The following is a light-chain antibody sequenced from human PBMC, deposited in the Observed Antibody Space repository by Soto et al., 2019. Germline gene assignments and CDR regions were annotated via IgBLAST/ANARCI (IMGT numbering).Light chain of an antibody. CDR2: AAS. J-gene: IGKJ1*01. V-gene: IGKV3-20*01. CDR1: QSVSNSY. Sequence: EIVLTQSPGILSLSPGERATLSCRASQSVSNSYLAWYKQKPGQAPRLLMYAASNSATGIPDRFSGSWSGTDFTLTISSLEPEDFEVYYCQQFPTWTFGQGPKVEIK. CDR3: QQFPTWT.